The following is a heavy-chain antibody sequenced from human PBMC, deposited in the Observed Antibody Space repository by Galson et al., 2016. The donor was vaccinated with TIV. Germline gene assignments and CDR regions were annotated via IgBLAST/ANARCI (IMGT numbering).Heavy chain of an antibody. CDR3: ARKLEWDRNGWFDH. J-gene: IGHJ5*02. CDR1: GFSLRSSGVC. V-gene: IGHV2-70*01. Sequence: PALVKPPQTLTLTCTFSGFSLRSSGVCVSWIRQAPGKALEWLALLDWENDKYYSTSLKTRLTISKDTSKNRVVLTMTNMGPVDTDKYYCARKLEWDRNGWFDHWGQGVRVTVSS. D-gene: IGHD3-3*01. CDR2: LDWENDK.